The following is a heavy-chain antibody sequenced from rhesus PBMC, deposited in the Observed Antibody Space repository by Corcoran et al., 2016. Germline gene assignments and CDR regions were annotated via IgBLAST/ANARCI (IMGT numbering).Heavy chain of an antibody. D-gene: IGHD1-20*01. J-gene: IGHJ4*01. CDR2: IGPRGDK. Sequence: EVPLVESGGGLVQPGGSLRLSCAASGFTFSSYAMQWVHQAPGKGLVWVSAIGPRGDKYYADAVKGRFTSSRDHATNSLYLQMNSRRAEDTAVYYCARDGSWNTELDDWGQGVLVTVSS. CDR3: ARDGSWNTELDD. V-gene: IGHV3-72*01. CDR1: GFTFSSYA.